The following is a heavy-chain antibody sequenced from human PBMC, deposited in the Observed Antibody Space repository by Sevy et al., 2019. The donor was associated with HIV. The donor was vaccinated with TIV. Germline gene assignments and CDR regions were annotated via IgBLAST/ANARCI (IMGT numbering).Heavy chain of an antibody. J-gene: IGHJ6*02. CDR3: ARGLRGYDLYYYYGMDV. Sequence: ASVKVSCKASGYTFTSYDINWVRQATGQGLEWMGWMNPNSGNTGYAQKFQGRVTMTRNTSISTAYMELSSLRSEDTAVYYCARGLRGYDLYYYYGMDVWGQGTTVTVSS. V-gene: IGHV1-8*01. D-gene: IGHD5-12*01. CDR1: GYTFTSYD. CDR2: MNPNSGNT.